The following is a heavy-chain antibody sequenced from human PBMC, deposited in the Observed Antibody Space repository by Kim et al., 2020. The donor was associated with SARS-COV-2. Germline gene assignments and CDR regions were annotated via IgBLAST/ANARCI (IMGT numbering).Heavy chain of an antibody. V-gene: IGHV4-61*01. J-gene: IGHJ6*02. CDR2: VSYRGST. Sequence: SETLSLTCTVSGGSVSSGPYYWSWIRQSPGKGLEWIGYVSYRGSTNHNPSLKSRVTISVDTSKNQFSLKLTSVTAADTAVYYCAREGWHSSGWYLMDVWGQGTTVTVSS. D-gene: IGHD6-19*01. CDR3: AREGWHSSGWYLMDV. CDR1: GGSVSSGPYY.